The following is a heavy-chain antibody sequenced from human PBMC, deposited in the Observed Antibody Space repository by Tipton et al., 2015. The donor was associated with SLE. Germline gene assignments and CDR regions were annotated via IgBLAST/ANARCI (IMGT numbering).Heavy chain of an antibody. V-gene: IGHV4-4*07. CDR1: GDSISSYY. J-gene: IGHJ3*02. D-gene: IGHD1-26*01. CDR3: ARAATSLAAFDI. CDR2: IYTSGST. Sequence: TLSLTCTVSGDSISSYYWSWIRQPAGKGLEWIGRIYTSGSTNYNPPLKSRVTMSVDTSKNQFSLKLSSVTAADTAVYYCARAATSLAAFDIWGQGTMVTVSS.